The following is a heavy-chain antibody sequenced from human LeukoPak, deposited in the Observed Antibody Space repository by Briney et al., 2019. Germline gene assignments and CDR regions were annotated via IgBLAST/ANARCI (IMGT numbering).Heavy chain of an antibody. CDR2: IHYTGST. D-gene: IGHD3-22*01. J-gene: IGHJ4*02. Sequence: SETLSLTCTVPGDSISSSSYYWVWLRQPPGKGLEWIATIHYTGSTYYNPSLKSRVTISVDTSKNRFSLKLSSVTAADTAMSYCARYWGPYDNSGAYFDYWGQGTLVTVSS. CDR1: GDSISSSSYY. V-gene: IGHV4-39*01. CDR3: ARYWGPYDNSGAYFDY.